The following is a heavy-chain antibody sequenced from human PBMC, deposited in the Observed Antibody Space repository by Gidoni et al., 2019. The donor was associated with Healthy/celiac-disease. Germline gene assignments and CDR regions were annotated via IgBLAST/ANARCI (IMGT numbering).Heavy chain of an antibody. CDR2: ISSSSSYI. CDR1: GFTFSSYS. D-gene: IGHD1-1*01. J-gene: IGHJ6*02. CDR3: ARYLSVTDNLYYYYYYGMDV. V-gene: IGHV3-21*01. Sequence: EVQLVESGGGLVKPGGSLRLSWAAAGFTFSSYSMNWVRQAPGKGLEWVSSISSSSSYIYYADSVKGRFTISRDNAKNSLYLQMNSLRAEDTAVYYCARYLSVTDNLYYYYYYGMDVWGQGTTVTVSS.